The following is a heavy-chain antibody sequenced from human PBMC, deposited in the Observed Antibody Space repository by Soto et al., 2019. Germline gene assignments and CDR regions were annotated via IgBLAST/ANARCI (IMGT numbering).Heavy chain of an antibody. Sequence: EVQLVESGGGLVQPGGSLRLSCATSGFTFSAYWMTWVRQAPGKGLEWVANINHHGSAKYYVASVKGRFTISRDSAKNSVYLQMNSLRAEDTAVYYCARRPDGYSKPFDYWGQGTLVTVSS. CDR2: INHHGSAK. CDR3: ARRPDGYSKPFDY. D-gene: IGHD5-12*01. V-gene: IGHV3-7*01. CDR1: GFTFSAYW. J-gene: IGHJ4*02.